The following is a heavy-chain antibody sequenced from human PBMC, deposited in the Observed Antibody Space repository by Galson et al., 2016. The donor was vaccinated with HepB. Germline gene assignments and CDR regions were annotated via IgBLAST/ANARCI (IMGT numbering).Heavy chain of an antibody. CDR2: ITSSSDTM. J-gene: IGHJ4*02. D-gene: IGHD3-16*01. Sequence: SLRLSCAASGFIFSVYNMNWARQAPGKGLEWIAWITSSSDTMYYADSVKGRFTISRDNAKNSLYLEMNSLRDEDTAVYYRARDDYFRLGYWGQGTLVTVSS. V-gene: IGHV3-48*02. CDR1: GFIFSVYN. CDR3: ARDDYFRLGY.